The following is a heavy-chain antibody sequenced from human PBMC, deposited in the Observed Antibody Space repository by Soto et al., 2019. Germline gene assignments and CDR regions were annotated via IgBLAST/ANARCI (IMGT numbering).Heavy chain of an antibody. V-gene: IGHV3-9*01. CDR1: GFTFDDYA. CDR2: ISWNSERI. J-gene: IGHJ6*03. CDR3: TKDKISAGLYYYYMDV. Sequence: EVQLVESGGGLVQPGRSLRLSCAASGFTFDDYAMNWVRQAPGKGLEWVSGISWNSERIGYADSVKGRFTISRDNAKNSVYLQMNSLRPEDTALYYCTKDKISAGLYYYYMDVWGKGTTVTVSS.